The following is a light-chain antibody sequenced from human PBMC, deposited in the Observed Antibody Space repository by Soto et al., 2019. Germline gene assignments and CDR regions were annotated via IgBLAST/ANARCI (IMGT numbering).Light chain of an antibody. J-gene: IGKJ1*01. CDR1: QSLRVC. Sequence: DIQMTQSPSTLSSSVGNRVTITSRASQSLRVCWAWYQQKPGRAPNRLIYDASTLQRGVPSRFSGSGSGTEFTLNISGLQPEDFAPYSCQQYDISSETFGQGTKVDIK. V-gene: IGKV1-5*01. CDR2: DAS. CDR3: QQYDISSET.